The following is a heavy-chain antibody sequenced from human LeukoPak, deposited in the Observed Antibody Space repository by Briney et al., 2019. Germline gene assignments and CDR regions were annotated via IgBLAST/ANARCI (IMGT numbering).Heavy chain of an antibody. D-gene: IGHD6-19*01. J-gene: IGHJ4*02. CDR3: ARQGDSSGWYGSFDY. CDR2: IYPGDSDT. V-gene: IGHV5-51*01. Sequence: PGESLKISCKGSGYSFAIYWIGWVRQMPGKGLEWMAIIYPGDSDTTYSPSFQGQVTISADKSISTAYLQWSSLKASDTAMYYCARQGDSSGWYGSFDYWGQGTLVTVSS. CDR1: GYSFAIYW.